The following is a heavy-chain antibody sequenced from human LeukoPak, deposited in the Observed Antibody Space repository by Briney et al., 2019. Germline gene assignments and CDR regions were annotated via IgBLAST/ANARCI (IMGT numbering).Heavy chain of an antibody. Sequence: GGSLRLSCAASGFTFSSYTMNWVRQAPGKGLEWVSSIDTSSNYIYYADSLKGRFTISRDDAKNSLYLQMNSLRAEDTAVYYCARDVRGNYYDYWGQGTLVAVS. CDR1: GFTFSSYT. CDR3: ARDVRGNYYDY. D-gene: IGHD1-26*01. J-gene: IGHJ4*02. V-gene: IGHV3-21*01. CDR2: IDTSSNYI.